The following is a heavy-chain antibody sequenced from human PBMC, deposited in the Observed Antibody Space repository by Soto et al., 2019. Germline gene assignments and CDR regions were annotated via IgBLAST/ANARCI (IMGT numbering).Heavy chain of an antibody. V-gene: IGHV4-34*01. CDR1: GGSFSGYY. D-gene: IGHD3-3*01. CDR3: ARGSYDFWSGSPYYYYYMDV. Sequence: SETLSLTCAVYGGSFSGYYWSWIRQPPGKGLEWIGEINHSGSTNYNPSLKSRVTISVDTSKNQFSLKLSSVTAADTAVYYCARGSYDFWSGSPYYYYYMDVWGKGTTVTVSS. J-gene: IGHJ6*03. CDR2: INHSGST.